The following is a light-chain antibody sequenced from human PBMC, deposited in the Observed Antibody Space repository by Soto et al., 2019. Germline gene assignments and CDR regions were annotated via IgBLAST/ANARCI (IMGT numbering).Light chain of an antibody. V-gene: IGKV3-15*01. CDR3: QQYNNWPWT. CDR2: GAS. CDR1: QSVSSN. J-gene: IGKJ1*01. Sequence: EIVMTQSLATLSVSPGERATLSCRASQSVSSNLAWYQQKPGQAPRLLIYGASTRATGIPARFSGSGSGTEFTLTISSLQSEDFAVYYCQQYNNWPWTFGQGSNVDIK.